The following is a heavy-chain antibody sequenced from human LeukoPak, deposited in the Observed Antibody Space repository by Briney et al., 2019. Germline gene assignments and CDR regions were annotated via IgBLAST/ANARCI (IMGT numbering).Heavy chain of an antibody. V-gene: IGHV3-33*06. D-gene: IGHD2-8*01. J-gene: IGHJ6*03. CDR2: IWYDGSNK. CDR1: GFTFSSYG. Sequence: PGGSLRLSCAASGFTFSSYGMHWVRQAPGKGLEWVAVIWYDGSNKYYAESVKGRLTISRDNSKNALYLQMNSLRAEDTAVYYCAKAPGYCTNGVCYPPRAYYYMDVWGKGTTVTVSS. CDR3: AKAPGYCTNGVCYPPRAYYYMDV.